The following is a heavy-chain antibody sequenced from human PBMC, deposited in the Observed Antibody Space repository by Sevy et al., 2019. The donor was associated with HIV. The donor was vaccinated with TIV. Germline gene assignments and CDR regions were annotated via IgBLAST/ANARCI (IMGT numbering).Heavy chain of an antibody. CDR1: GFTFSNYG. J-gene: IGHJ4*02. V-gene: IGHV3-30*02. D-gene: IGHD6-13*01. CDR2: IRYDGSDE. CDR3: AKDLAGPGRRYFDY. Sequence: GGSLRLSCAASGFTFSNYGMHWVRQVPGKGLEWVTFIRYDGSDEYYAASVKGRFTISRDDSKNTLYLQMDSLTPEDTAIYYCAKDLAGPGRRYFDYWGQGTLVTVSS.